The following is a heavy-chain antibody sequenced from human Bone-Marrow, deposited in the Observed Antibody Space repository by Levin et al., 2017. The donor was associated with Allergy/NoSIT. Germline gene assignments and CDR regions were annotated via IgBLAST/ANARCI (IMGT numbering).Heavy chain of an antibody. CDR3: AKDMAYSSGRSAYAFDI. Sequence: GGSLRLSCAASGFTFDDYAMHWVRQAPGKGLEWVSGISWNSGSIGYADSVKGRFTISRDNAKNSLYLQMNSLRAEDTALYYCAKDMAYSSGRSAYAFDIWGQGTMVTVSS. CDR1: GFTFDDYA. D-gene: IGHD6-19*01. J-gene: IGHJ3*02. CDR2: ISWNSGSI. V-gene: IGHV3-9*01.